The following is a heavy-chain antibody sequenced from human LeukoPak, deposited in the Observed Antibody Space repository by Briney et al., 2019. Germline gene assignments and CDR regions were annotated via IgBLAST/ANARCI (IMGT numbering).Heavy chain of an antibody. Sequence: ASVKVSFKASGYTFTGYYMHWVRQAPGQGLEWMGWINPNSGGTNYAQKFQGRVTMTGDTSISTAYMDLSSLRSDDTAVYYCARARSTGEPDYWGQGALVTVSS. CDR2: INPNSGGT. J-gene: IGHJ4*02. V-gene: IGHV1-2*02. CDR3: ARARSTGEPDY. D-gene: IGHD7-27*01. CDR1: GYTFTGYY.